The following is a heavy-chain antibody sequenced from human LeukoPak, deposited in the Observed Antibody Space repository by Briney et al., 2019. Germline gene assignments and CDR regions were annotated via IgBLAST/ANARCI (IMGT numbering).Heavy chain of an antibody. D-gene: IGHD4-17*01. CDR3: ATLTDYGDYGYFDY. CDR1: GGSFSGYY. V-gene: IGHV4-34*01. Sequence: SETLSLTCAVYGGSFSGYYWSWIRQPPGKGLEWIGEINHSGSTNYNPPLKSRVTISVDTSKNQFSLKLSSVTAADTAVYYCATLTDYGDYGYFDYWGQGTLVTVSS. J-gene: IGHJ4*02. CDR2: INHSGST.